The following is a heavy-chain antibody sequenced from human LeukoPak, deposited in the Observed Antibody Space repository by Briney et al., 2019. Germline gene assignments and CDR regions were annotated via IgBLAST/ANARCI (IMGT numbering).Heavy chain of an antibody. V-gene: IGHV1-2*02. CDR2: INPNSGGT. CDR3: ARGPGITMVRGVIQPVGLFDY. D-gene: IGHD3-10*01. CDR1: GYTFTGYY. Sequence: ASVKVSCKASGYTFTGYYMHWVRQAPGQGFEWMGWINPNSGGTNYAQKFQGRVTMTRDTSISTAYMELSRLRSDDTAVYYCARGPGITMVRGVIQPVGLFDYWGQGTLVTVSS. J-gene: IGHJ4*02.